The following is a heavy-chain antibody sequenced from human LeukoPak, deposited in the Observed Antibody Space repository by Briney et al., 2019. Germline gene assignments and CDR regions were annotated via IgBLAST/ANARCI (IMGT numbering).Heavy chain of an antibody. Sequence: ASVKVSCKASGGTFSSYAISWVRQAPGQGLEWMGGIIPIFGTANYAQKFQGRVTITADESTSTAYMELSSLRSEDTAVYYCASPTFVVVPAAMGHYYYYGMDVWGQGTTVTVSS. J-gene: IGHJ6*02. CDR1: GGTFSSYA. V-gene: IGHV1-69*13. CDR2: IIPIFGTA. D-gene: IGHD2-2*01. CDR3: ASPTFVVVPAAMGHYYYYGMDV.